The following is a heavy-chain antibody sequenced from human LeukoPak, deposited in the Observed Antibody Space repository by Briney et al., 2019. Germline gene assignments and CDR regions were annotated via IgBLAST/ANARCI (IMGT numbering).Heavy chain of an antibody. J-gene: IGHJ4*02. CDR3: AXHYPPDYTFDC. V-gene: IGHV4-59*08. CDR1: GASISSYY. D-gene: IGHD4-4*01. CDR2: ISYSGST. Sequence: KPSETLSLTCTVSGASISSYYWSWIRQPPGKGLEWIGYISYSGSTNYNPSLKSRVAISVDTSKNQFSLKLSSVTAADTAVYFCAXHYPPDYTFDCWGQGTLVTVSS.